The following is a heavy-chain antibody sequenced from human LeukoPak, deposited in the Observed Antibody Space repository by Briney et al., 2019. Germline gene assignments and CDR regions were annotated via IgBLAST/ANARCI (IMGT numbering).Heavy chain of an antibody. CDR1: GFTFSSYG. CDR2: INNGGGTT. CDR3: AEDEGGLSTH. V-gene: IGHV3-23*01. Sequence: PGGTLRLSCAASGFTFSSYGMSWVRQAPGKGLEWVSAINNGGGTTYYADSVKGLFTISRDNSKNTLYLQMNSLRAEDTAVYYCAEDEGGLSTHWGQGTLVTVSS. J-gene: IGHJ4*02. D-gene: IGHD2-2*01.